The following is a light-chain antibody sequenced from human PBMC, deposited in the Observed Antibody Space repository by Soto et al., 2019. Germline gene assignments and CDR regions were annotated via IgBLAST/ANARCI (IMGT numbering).Light chain of an antibody. CDR1: QSVSSSY. CDR2: GAS. CDR3: QQYGSSPLT. Sequence: IVLTQFPGTLSLSPGERATLPCRPSQSVSSSYLAWYQQKPGQAPRLLIYGASTRATGLPARFSGSGSGTQFTLTISSLQSEDFAVYYCQQYGSSPLTFGGGTKVDIK. V-gene: IGKV3-20*01. J-gene: IGKJ4*01.